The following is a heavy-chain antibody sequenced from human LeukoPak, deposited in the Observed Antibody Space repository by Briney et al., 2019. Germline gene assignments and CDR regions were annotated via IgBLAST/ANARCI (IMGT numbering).Heavy chain of an antibody. J-gene: IGHJ6*02. Sequence: GGSLRLSCAASGFTFSSYAMHWVRQAPGKGLEWVAVISYDGSNKYYADSVKGRFTISRDNSKNTLYLQMNSLRAEDTAVYYCARDQCWNCLYSYYGMDVWGQGTTVTVSS. CDR3: ARDQCWNCLYSYYGMDV. V-gene: IGHV3-30-3*01. CDR2: ISYDGSNK. D-gene: IGHD1-7*01. CDR1: GFTFSSYA.